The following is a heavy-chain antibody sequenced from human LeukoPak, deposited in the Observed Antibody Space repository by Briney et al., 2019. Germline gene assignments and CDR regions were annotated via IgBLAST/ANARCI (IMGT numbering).Heavy chain of an antibody. CDR3: ARVPPYNSGYGGFDY. CDR1: GGSISNYY. J-gene: IGHJ4*02. V-gene: IGHV4-59*01. Sequence: SETLSLTCSVSGGSISNYYWGWIRQPPGKRLEWIGYIYYSGSTYYNPSLKSRATISVDTSKNQFFLQLSSVTAADTAVYFCARVPPYNSGYGGFDYWGQGTLVTVSS. CDR2: IYYSGST. D-gene: IGHD5-18*01.